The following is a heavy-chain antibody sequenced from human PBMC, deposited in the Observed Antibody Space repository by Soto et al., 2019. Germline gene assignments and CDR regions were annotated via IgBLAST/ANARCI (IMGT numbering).Heavy chain of an antibody. CDR2: IERDDDDK. CDR3: ARSIRGPRRFNGMDV. D-gene: IGHD1-20*01. V-gene: IGHV2-70*13. J-gene: IGHJ6*02. Sequence: GSGPTLVNPTETLTLACTFSGFSLTSPGMCVSWIRQSPGKALEWLALIERDDDDKYYSTSLKTRLTISKDTRKNQVVLTMANMEPADTATYYCARSIRGPRRFNGMDVWGQGTTVTVSS. CDR1: GFSLTSPGMC.